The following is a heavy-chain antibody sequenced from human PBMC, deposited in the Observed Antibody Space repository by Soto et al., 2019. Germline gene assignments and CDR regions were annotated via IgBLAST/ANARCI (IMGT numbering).Heavy chain of an antibody. CDR3: AGSPGLSRISGTTLGA. CDR1: GFTFSSHW. J-gene: IGHJ5*01. V-gene: IGHV3-74*01. D-gene: IGHD1-7*01. CDR2: INGDGSST. Sequence: EVQLVESGGGLVQPGVSLRLSCAASGFTFSSHWIHWVRQAPGKGLVWVSRINGDGSSTSYADSVKGLFTSSRDNAKNMLYLQVNSLRADDTAVYYCAGSPGLSRISGTTLGAWGQGTLVTVSS.